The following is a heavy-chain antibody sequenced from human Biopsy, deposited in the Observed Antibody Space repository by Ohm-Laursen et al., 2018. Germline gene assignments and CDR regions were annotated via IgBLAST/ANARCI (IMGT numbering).Heavy chain of an antibody. V-gene: IGHV4-39*01. D-gene: IGHD4-11*01. CDR1: GGSITISSYY. CDR2: IYYSGST. CDR3: ARLDYSNYGFDY. Sequence: PPGTLSLTCTVSGGSITISSYYWGWIRQPPGKGLEWIANIYYSGSTFYNPSLKSRVTISVDTSKKQFSLNLSSVTAADTAVYYCARLDYSNYGFDYWGQGTLVTVSS. J-gene: IGHJ4*02.